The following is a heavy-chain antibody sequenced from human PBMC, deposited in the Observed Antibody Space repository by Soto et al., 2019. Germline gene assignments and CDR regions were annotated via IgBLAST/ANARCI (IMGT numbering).Heavy chain of an antibody. CDR2: INAGNGNT. Sequence: GGSVKVSCKASGYTFTSYAMHWVRQAPGQRLEWMGWINAGNGNTKYSQKFQGRVTITRDTSASTAYMELSSLRSEDTAVYYCARDVGIVGATDWFDPWGQGTLVTVSS. D-gene: IGHD1-26*01. V-gene: IGHV1-3*01. J-gene: IGHJ5*02. CDR3: ARDVGIVGATDWFDP. CDR1: GYTFTSYA.